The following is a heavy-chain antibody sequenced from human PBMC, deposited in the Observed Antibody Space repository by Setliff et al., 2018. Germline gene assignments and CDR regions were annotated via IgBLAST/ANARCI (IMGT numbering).Heavy chain of an antibody. CDR1: GFTVSSNE. V-gene: IGHV3-66*01. CDR2: ISGGST. D-gene: IGHD6-13*01. CDR3: AKASSSWYRGIYYYYYYMDV. Sequence: GGSLRLSCAASGFTVSSNEMSWVRQAPGKGLEWVSSISGGSTYYADSRKGRFTISRDNSKNTLYLQMNSLRAEDAAVYYCAKASSSWYRGIYYYYYYMDVWGKGTTVTVSS. J-gene: IGHJ6*03.